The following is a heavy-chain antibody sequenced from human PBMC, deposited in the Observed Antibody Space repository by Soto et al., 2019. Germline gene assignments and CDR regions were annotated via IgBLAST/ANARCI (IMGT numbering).Heavy chain of an antibody. Sequence: EVQLLESGGDLVQPGGSLRLSCAASGFTFSSYAMSWVRQAPGSGLEWISGISGSGGSPYYADSVKSRFTISRDNSKNMLNLQLNSLRADDTAVYYCAKDIKGRGAASCDDAFDVWGQGTMVTVSS. J-gene: IGHJ3*01. CDR3: AKDIKGRGAASCDDAFDV. V-gene: IGHV3-23*01. CDR1: GFTFSSYA. CDR2: ISGSGGSP. D-gene: IGHD2-21*01.